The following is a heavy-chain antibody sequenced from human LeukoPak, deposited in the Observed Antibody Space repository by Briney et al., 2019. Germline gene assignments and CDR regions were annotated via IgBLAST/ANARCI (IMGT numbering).Heavy chain of an antibody. CDR2: ISSSSSYI. Sequence: GGSLRLSCAASGFTFSSYSMNWVRQAPGKGLEWVSSISSSSSYIYYADSVKGRFTISRDNAKNSLYLQINSLRAEDTAVYYCARTYYYDSSGYYPASYYFDYWGQGTLVTVSS. CDR1: GFTFSSYS. J-gene: IGHJ4*02. D-gene: IGHD3-22*01. CDR3: ARTYYYDSSGYYPASYYFDY. V-gene: IGHV3-21*01.